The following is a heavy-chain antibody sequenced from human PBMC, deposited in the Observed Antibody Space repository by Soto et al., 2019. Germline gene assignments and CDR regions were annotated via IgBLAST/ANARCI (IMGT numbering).Heavy chain of an antibody. CDR2: INAGNGNT. Sequence: QVQLVQSGAEVKKPGASVKVSCKASGYTFTNYAMHWVRQAPGQRLEWMGSINAGNGNTKYSQKFQARVTITRDTSASTAYMDLSGLRSEDTAVYSCARGPGRPDGPGDYWGQGTLVTVSS. CDR1: GYTFTNYA. CDR3: ARGPGRPDGPGDY. V-gene: IGHV1-3*01. J-gene: IGHJ4*02.